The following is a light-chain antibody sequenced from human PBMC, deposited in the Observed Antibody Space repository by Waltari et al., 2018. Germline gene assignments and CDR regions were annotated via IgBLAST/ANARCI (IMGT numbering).Light chain of an antibody. J-gene: IGKJ3*01. Sequence: DVQMTQSPSSLSASIEDRVTITCQASQDITNYLNWYQQKPGKAPNLLIYATSNLESGVPSRFSGSGSGTLFTFTISSLQPEDIATYYCQQYDSLPLTFGPGTTVDV. CDR2: ATS. CDR3: QQYDSLPLT. CDR1: QDITNY. V-gene: IGKV1-33*01.